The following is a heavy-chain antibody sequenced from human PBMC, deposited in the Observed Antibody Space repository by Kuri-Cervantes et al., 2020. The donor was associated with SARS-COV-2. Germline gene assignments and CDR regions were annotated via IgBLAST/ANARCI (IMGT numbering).Heavy chain of an antibody. D-gene: IGHD6-13*01. V-gene: IGHV4-30-2*01. CDR1: GGSISSGGYY. J-gene: IGHJ5*02. CDR3: ARARIAAAGYNWFDP. CDR2: IYHSGST. Sequence: SETLSLTCTVSGGSISSGGYYWSWIRQPPGKGLEWIGYIYHSGSTYYNPSLKSRVTISVDRSKNQFSLKLSSVTAADTAVYYCARARIAAAGYNWFDPWGQGTLVTAPQ.